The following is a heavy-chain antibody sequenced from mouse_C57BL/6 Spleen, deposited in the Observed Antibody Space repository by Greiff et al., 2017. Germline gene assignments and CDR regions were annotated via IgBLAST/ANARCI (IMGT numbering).Heavy chain of an antibody. CDR1: GFSFNTYA. J-gene: IGHJ3*01. CDR2: IRSKSNNYAT. Sequence: EVQGVESGGGLVQPKGSLTLSCAASGFSFNTYAMNWVRQAPGKGLEWVARIRSKSNNYATYYADSVKDRFTISIDDSESMLYLHMHNLNTEDTAMYYCVRECIYYDSPFAYWGQGTLVTVSS. V-gene: IGHV10-1*01. CDR3: VRECIYYDSPFAY. D-gene: IGHD2-4*01.